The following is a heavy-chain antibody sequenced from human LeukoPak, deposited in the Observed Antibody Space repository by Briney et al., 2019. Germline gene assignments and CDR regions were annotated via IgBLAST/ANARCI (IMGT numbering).Heavy chain of an antibody. CDR2: INTDNGNT. CDR3: ARGGPWNDAFDV. Sequence: ASVKVSCKASGYTFINYGITWVRQAPGQGLDLMGWINTDNGNTYYEQKIQGRVTMTADTSTRTGYMELRSLRSDDTAVCYCARGGPWNDAFDVWGQGTTVTVSS. D-gene: IGHD1-1*01. V-gene: IGHV1-18*01. J-gene: IGHJ3*01. CDR1: GYTFINYG.